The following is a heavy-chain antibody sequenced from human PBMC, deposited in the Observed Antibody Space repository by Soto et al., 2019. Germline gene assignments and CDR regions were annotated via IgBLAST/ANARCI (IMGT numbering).Heavy chain of an antibody. Sequence: LRLSCAASGFSFSSYWMHWVRQGPGKGLVWVSRLNSERRIKDDAETVKGRFTISEDKSKTTLYLQMNSLRAEDTAFYYCAGAHLCCGQCFDYWGQGTLVTVSS. J-gene: IGHJ4*02. CDR1: GFSFSSYW. CDR2: LNSERRIK. CDR3: AGAHLCCGQCFDY. V-gene: IGHV3-74*01. D-gene: IGHD2-15*01.